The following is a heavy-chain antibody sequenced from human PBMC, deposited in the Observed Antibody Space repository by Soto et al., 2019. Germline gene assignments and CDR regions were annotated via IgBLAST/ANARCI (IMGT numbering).Heavy chain of an antibody. J-gene: IGHJ6*02. CDR3: ARSQGSSTSLEIYYFYYYGMDV. V-gene: IGHV1-69*01. CDR2: IIPIPGTA. CDR1: GGTFGSYA. Sequence: QVQLVQSGAEVKKPGSSVKVSCKASGGTFGSYAISWVRQATGQGLEWMGGIIPIPGTANYAQKFQGRVTIAADEATSTAYMDLSSLRSEDTAVYYCARSQGSSTSLEIYYFYYYGMDVWGQGSTVTVSS. D-gene: IGHD2-2*01.